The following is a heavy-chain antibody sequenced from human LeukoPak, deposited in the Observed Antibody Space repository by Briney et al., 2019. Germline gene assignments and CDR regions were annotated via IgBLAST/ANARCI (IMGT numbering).Heavy chain of an antibody. J-gene: IGHJ4*02. CDR1: GFTFSIYG. CDR3: AKGGLRGGTYNDDF. D-gene: IGHD3-16*01. Sequence: GGSLRLSCAASGFTFSIYGMGWVRQAPGKGLEWVSSISDNGGNTYYADSAKGRFAISRDNSKNTLYLQMTSLRAEDTALYYCAKGGLRGGTYNDDFWGQGTLVTVSS. CDR2: ISDNGGNT. V-gene: IGHV3-23*01.